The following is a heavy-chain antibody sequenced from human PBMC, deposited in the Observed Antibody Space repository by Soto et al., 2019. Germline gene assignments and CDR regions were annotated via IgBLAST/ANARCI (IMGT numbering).Heavy chain of an antibody. CDR1: GGSISSGGYS. V-gene: IGHV4-30-2*01. CDR2: IYHSGST. CDR3: ARGDFYDRSGYYGYYFAY. J-gene: IGHJ4*02. D-gene: IGHD3-22*01. Sequence: SETLSLTCAVSGGSISSGGYSWSWIRQPPGKGLEWIGYIYHSGSTYYNPSLKSRVTISVDRSKNQFSLKLSSVTAADTAVYYCARGDFYDRSGYYGYYFAYWGQGTLVTVSS.